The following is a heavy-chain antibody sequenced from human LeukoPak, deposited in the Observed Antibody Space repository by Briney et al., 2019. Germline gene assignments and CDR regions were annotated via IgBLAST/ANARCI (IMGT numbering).Heavy chain of an antibody. CDR1: GGSISSSNW. D-gene: IGHD3-22*01. CDR2: IYHSGST. CDR3: ARVTGYMIEDYFDY. V-gene: IGHV4-4*02. J-gene: IGHJ4*02. Sequence: SETLSLTCAVSGGSISSSNWWSWVRQPPGQGLEWIGEIYHSGSTNYNPSLKSRVTISVDKSKNQFSLKVNSVTAADTAVYYCARVTGYMIEDYFDYWGQGTLVTVSS.